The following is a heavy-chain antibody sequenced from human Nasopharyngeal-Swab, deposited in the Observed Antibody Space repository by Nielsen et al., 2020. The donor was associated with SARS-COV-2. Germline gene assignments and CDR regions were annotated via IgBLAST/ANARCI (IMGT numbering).Heavy chain of an antibody. D-gene: IGHD4-11*01. Sequence: GESLKISCAASGFTFSSYSMNWVRQPPGKGLEWVSSISSSSSYIYYADSVKGRFTISRDNAKNSLYLQMNSLRAEDTAVYYCARDPDIYSNYLIDYWGQGTLVTVSS. V-gene: IGHV3-21*01. CDR3: ARDPDIYSNYLIDY. CDR1: GFTFSSYS. J-gene: IGHJ4*02. CDR2: ISSSSSYI.